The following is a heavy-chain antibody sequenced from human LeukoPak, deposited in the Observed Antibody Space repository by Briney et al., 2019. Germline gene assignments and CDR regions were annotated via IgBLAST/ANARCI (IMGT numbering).Heavy chain of an antibody. D-gene: IGHD6-13*01. CDR2: IYPGDSDA. J-gene: IGHJ5*02. V-gene: IGHV5-51*01. CDR3: ARLLQQPWNWFDP. Sequence: GESLKISCKGSGYSFTSYWIGWVRQMPGKGLEWMGIIYPGDSDARYSPSFQGQVTISADKSISTAYLQWSSLKVSDTAMYYCARLLQQPWNWFDPWGQGTLVTVSS. CDR1: GYSFTSYW.